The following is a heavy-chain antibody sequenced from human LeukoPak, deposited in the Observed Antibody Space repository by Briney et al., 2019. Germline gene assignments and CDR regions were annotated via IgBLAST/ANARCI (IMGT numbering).Heavy chain of an antibody. Sequence: SETLSLTCAVYGGSFSGYYWSWIRQPPGKGLEWIGEINHSGSTNYNPSLKSRVTISVDTSKNQFSLKLSPVTAADTAVYYCARRFSGSGRYNWFDPWGQGTLVTVSS. CDR3: ARRFSGSGRYNWFDP. CDR2: INHSGST. J-gene: IGHJ5*02. D-gene: IGHD3-10*01. CDR1: GGSFSGYY. V-gene: IGHV4-34*01.